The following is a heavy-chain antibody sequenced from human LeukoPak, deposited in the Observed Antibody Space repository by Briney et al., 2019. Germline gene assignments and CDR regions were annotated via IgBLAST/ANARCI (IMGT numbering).Heavy chain of an antibody. V-gene: IGHV3-7*01. D-gene: IGHD1-26*01. CDR1: GFTLNDYW. J-gene: IGHJ4*02. CDR2: IKQDGSEK. CDR3: ARDKKVGPTTLDY. Sequence: PGGSLRLSCAASGFTLNDYWMSWVRQSPERGLEWVANIKQDGSEKYYVDSVKGRFTISRDNAQNSLYLQMTGLGADDTALYYCARDKKVGPTTLDYWGQGTLVTVSS.